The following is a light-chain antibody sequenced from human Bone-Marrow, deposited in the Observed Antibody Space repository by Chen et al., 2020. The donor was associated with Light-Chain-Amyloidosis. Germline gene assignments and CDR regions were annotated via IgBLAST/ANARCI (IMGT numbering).Light chain of an antibody. CDR2: DDS. J-gene: IGLJ3*02. V-gene: IGLV3-21*02. CDR1: NIGSTS. CDR3: QVWDRSSDRPV. Sequence: SYVLTQPSSVSVAPGQTATIACGGNNIGSTSVHWYQKTPGQAPLLVVYDDSDRPSGIPERLSGSNSGNTATLTISRVEVGDEADYYCQVWDRSSDRPVFGGGTKLTVL.